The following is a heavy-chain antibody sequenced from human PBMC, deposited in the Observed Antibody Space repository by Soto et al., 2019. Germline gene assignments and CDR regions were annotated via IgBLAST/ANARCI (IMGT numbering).Heavy chain of an antibody. CDR2: IWYDGSNK. Sequence: QVQLVESGGGVVQPGRSLRLSCAASGFTFSSYGMHWVRQAPGKGLEWVAVIWYDGSNKYYADSVKGRFTISRDNSKNTLYLQMNSLRAEDTAVYYCARAPKNYGDCVSRPTLPDYWGQGTLVTVSS. CDR1: GFTFSSYG. D-gene: IGHD4-17*01. V-gene: IGHV3-33*01. J-gene: IGHJ4*02. CDR3: ARAPKNYGDCVSRPTLPDY.